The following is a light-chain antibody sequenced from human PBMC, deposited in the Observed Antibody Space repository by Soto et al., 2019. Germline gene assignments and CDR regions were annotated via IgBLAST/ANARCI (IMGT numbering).Light chain of an antibody. CDR3: QQYKTSSRA. Sequence: DIQMTQSPSTLSASVGDRVTITCRASQSIGYWLAWYQQKPGKATKIMIYKASILESGDPSRFSGSGFETQFALTISSLQPDDFATYYCQQYKTSSRAFGQGTKVEIK. J-gene: IGKJ1*01. CDR2: KAS. CDR1: QSIGYW. V-gene: IGKV1-5*03.